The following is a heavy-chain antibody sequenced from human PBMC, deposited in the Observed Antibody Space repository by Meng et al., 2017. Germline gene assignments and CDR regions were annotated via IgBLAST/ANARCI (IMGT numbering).Heavy chain of an antibody. CDR1: GGSFSGYY. CDR2: INHSGST. CDR3: ARGRSGTWPWYFDL. Sequence: GQRQPLGAGCLKPSETLSPPCAVYGGSFSGYYWSWIRQPPGKGLEWIGEINHSGSTNYNPSLKSRVTISVDTSKNQFSLKLSSVTAADTAVYYCARGRSGTWPWYFDLWGRGTLVSVSS. J-gene: IGHJ2*01. V-gene: IGHV4-34*01. D-gene: IGHD1-1*01.